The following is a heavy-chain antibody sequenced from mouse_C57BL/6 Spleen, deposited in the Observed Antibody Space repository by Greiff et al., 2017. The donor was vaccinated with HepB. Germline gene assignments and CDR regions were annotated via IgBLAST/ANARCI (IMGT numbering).Heavy chain of an antibody. V-gene: IGHV5-17*01. Sequence: VKLMESGGGLVKPGGSLKLSCAASGFTFSDYGMHWVRQAPEKGLEWVAYISSGSSTIYYADTVKGRFTISRDNAKNTLFLQMTSLRSEDTAMYYCAMRYFDVWGTGTTVTVSS. CDR2: ISSGSSTI. CDR1: GFTFSDYG. J-gene: IGHJ1*03. CDR3: AMRYFDV.